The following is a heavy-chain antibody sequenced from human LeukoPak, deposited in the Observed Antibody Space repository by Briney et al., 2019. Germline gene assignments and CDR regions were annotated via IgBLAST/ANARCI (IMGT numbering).Heavy chain of an antibody. CDR1: GFTFSSYA. V-gene: IGHV3-23*01. CDR3: AKVVNSGYYYYFDH. CDR2: ISGSGSGT. Sequence: PGGSLRLSCAASGFTFSSYAMSWVRQAPGKGLEWVSAISGSGSGTYYPDSVRGRFTISRDSSKNTLYLQMNSLRVEDTAIYYCAKVVNSGYYYYFDHWGQGTLVTVSS. D-gene: IGHD3-22*01. J-gene: IGHJ4*02.